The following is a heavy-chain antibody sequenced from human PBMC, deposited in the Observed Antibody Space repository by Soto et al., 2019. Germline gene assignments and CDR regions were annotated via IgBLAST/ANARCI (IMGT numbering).Heavy chain of an antibody. CDR3: ARGHYDFWRCYSDMDV. D-gene: IGHD3-3*01. Sequence: GASVKVSCKASGYTFTSYDINWVRQATGQGLEWMGWMNPNSGNTGYAQKFQGRVTMTRNTSISTAYMELSSLRSEDTAVYYCARGHYDFWRCYSDMDVWGQVTTVTVSS. J-gene: IGHJ6*02. V-gene: IGHV1-8*01. CDR2: MNPNSGNT. CDR1: GYTFTSYD.